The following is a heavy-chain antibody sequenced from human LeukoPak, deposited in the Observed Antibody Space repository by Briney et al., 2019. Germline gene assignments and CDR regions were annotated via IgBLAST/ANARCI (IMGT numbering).Heavy chain of an antibody. V-gene: IGHV4-34*01. CDR2: INHSGST. CDR1: GGSFSGCY. CDR3: ARLVRCSGGSCYATGWNYYYYMDV. D-gene: IGHD2-15*01. J-gene: IGHJ6*03. Sequence: SETLSLTCAVYGGSFSGCYWSWIRQPPGKGLEWIGEINHSGSTNYNPSLKSRVTISVDTSKNQFPLKLSSVTAADTAVYYCARLVRCSGGSCYATGWNYYYYMDVWGKGTTVTISS.